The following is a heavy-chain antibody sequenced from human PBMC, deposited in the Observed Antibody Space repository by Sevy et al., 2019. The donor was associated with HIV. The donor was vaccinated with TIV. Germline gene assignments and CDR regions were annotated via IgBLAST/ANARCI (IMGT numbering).Heavy chain of an antibody. CDR1: GYTFVNYA. CDR2: INAGDGNT. J-gene: IGHJ4*02. V-gene: IGHV1-3*01. Sequence: VSVKVSCKASGYTFVNYAIHWVRQAPGQRLEWMGWINAGDGNTKFSQTFQGRVTITSDTSATTAYMELSSLRSEDTAVYYCARSTTVATIEATSGCDSWGQGTLVTVSS. D-gene: IGHD5-12*01. CDR3: ARSTTVATIEATSGCDS.